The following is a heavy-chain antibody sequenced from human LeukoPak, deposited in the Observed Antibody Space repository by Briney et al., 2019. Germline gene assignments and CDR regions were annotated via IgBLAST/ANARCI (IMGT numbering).Heavy chain of an antibody. CDR1: GFTFSSYA. Sequence: GGSLRLSCSASGFTFSSYAMHWVRQAPGKGLEYVSAISSNGGSTYYADSVKGRFTISRDNSKNTLYLQMSSLRAEDTAVYYCVKGPRARDYYDFWSGHLYYFDYWGQGTLVTVSS. CDR3: VKGPRARDYYDFWSGHLYYFDY. V-gene: IGHV3-64D*09. D-gene: IGHD3-3*01. J-gene: IGHJ4*02. CDR2: ISSNGGST.